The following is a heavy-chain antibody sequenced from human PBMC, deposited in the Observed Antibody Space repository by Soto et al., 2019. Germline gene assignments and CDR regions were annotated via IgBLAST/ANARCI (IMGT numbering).Heavy chain of an antibody. V-gene: IGHV3-7*01. J-gene: IGHJ4*02. CDR3: ARVVGATAIVWYFDY. D-gene: IGHD1-26*01. CDR1: GFTFSSYW. CDR2: IKQDGSEK. Sequence: EVQLVESGGGLVQPGGSLRLSCAASGFTFSSYWMSWVRQAPGKGLEWVANIKQDGSEKYYVDSVKGRFTISRDNAKNSLYLQMNSLRAEDTAVYYCARVVGATAIVWYFDYWGQGTLVTVSS.